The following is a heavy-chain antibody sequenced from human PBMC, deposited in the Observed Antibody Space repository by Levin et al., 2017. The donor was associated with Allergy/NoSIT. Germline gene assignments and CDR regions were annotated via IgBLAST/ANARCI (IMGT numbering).Heavy chain of an antibody. CDR1: GGSVSSGSYY. Sequence: ASETLSLTCTVSGGSVSSGSYYWSWIRQPPGKGLEWIGYIYYSGSTNYNPSLKSRVTISVDTSKNQFSLKLSSVTAADTAVYYCARDHYYDSSGYYYGDYYYYGMDVWGQGTTVTVSS. D-gene: IGHD3-22*01. CDR3: ARDHYYDSSGYYYGDYYYYGMDV. J-gene: IGHJ6*02. V-gene: IGHV4-61*01. CDR2: IYYSGST.